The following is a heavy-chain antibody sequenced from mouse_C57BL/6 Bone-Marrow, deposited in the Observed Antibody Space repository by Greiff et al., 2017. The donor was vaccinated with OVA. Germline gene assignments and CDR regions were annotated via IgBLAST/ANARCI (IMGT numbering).Heavy chain of an antibody. J-gene: IGHJ3*01. Sequence: VQLQQSGPELVKPGASVKISCKASGYTFTDYYMNWVKQSHGKSLEWIGDINPNNGGTSYNQKFKGKATLTVDKSSSTAYMELRSLTSEDSAVYYCAATIVTKAWFAYWGQGTLVTVSA. CDR1: GYTFTDYY. CDR3: AATIVTKAWFAY. D-gene: IGHD2-5*01. CDR2: INPNNGGT. V-gene: IGHV1-26*01.